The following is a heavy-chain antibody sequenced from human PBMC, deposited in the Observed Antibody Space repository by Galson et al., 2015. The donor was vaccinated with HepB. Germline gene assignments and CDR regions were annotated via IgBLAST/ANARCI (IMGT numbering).Heavy chain of an antibody. CDR3: ARSQSGFDSNTFDY. CDR2: VSFSGGNT. Sequence: SLRLSCAASGFTYDHYVMNWVRQAPGKGLEWVSSVSFSGGNTFYADSVKGRFTISRDNLNNTLSLQMNSLRAEDTAVYYCARSQSGFDSNTFDYWGQGTLVTVSS. J-gene: IGHJ4*02. V-gene: IGHV3-23*01. D-gene: IGHD5-12*01. CDR1: GFTYDHYV.